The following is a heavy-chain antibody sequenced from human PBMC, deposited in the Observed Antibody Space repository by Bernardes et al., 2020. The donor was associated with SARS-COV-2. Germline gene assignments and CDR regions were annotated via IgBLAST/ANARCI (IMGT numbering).Heavy chain of an antibody. CDR2: IYYSGST. Sequence: LSITCTVSVGSISSSSYYWGWIRPPPGKGLEWIGSIYYSGSTYYNPSLKSRVTISVDTSKNQFSLKLSSVTAADTAVYYCARGYDYNTYIDYWGQGTLVTVSS. CDR1: VGSISSSSYY. CDR3: ARGYDYNTYIDY. J-gene: IGHJ4*02. D-gene: IGHD4-4*01. V-gene: IGHV4-39*01.